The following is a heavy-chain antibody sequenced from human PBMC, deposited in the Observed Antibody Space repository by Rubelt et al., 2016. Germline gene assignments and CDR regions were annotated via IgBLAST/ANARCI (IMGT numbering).Heavy chain of an antibody. CDR1: EFIFSTYD. CDR2: IGTAGDT. D-gene: IGHD4-23*01. V-gene: IGHV3-13*01. J-gene: IGHJ6*02. CDR3: ARESFTVVDGVYYYYGMDV. Sequence: GGSLRLSCAASEFIFSTYDMHWVCQTTGKRLEWVSSIGTAGDTHYADSVKGRVTISRENAKNSLYLQMNTLRPGDTAVYYCARESFTVVDGVYYYYGMDVWGQGTTVTVSS.